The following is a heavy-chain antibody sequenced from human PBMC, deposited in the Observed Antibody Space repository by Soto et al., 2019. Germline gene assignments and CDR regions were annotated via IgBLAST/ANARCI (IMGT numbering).Heavy chain of an antibody. CDR3: ARDGNFVLRGYSFGFDF. CDR1: GYRVPPFY. V-gene: IGHV1-2*06. D-gene: IGHD5-18*01. J-gene: IGHJ4*02. CDR2: MNVDTGGT. Sequence: GPSVKVSCNASGYRVPPFYIHWVPQAPVQGLEWMGRMNVDTGGTTYAPKFQGRVTMTRDTSISTAYMEVTNVKSDDTAIYYCARDGNFVLRGYSFGFDFWGQGTRVTVSS.